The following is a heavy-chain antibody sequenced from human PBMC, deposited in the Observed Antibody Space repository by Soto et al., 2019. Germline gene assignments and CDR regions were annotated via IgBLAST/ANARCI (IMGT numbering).Heavy chain of an antibody. D-gene: IGHD4-4*01. CDR2: IKHDGSVQ. CDR3: ARAPYSNAWYRFDL. J-gene: IGHJ4*02. CDR1: GCTFSRYW. Sequence: PGRALRVSCEDSGCTFSRYWMSWVRQAPGKGLEWVADIKHDGSVQYYVDSVKGRFTISRDNAKKLLYLQMNGLRAEDTALYYCARAPYSNAWYRFDLWGQGTLVTVSS. V-gene: IGHV3-7*03.